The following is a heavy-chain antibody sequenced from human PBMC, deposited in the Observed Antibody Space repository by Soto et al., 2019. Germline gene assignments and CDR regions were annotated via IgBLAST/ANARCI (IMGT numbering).Heavy chain of an antibody. D-gene: IGHD2-2*01. CDR2: ISYDGSNK. CDR1: GFTFSSYA. Sequence: GGSLKLSCAASGFTFSSYAMHWVRQAPGKGLEWVAVISYDGSNKYYADSVKGRFTISRDNSKNTLYLQMNSLRAEDTAVYYCARDEAVLPAEYYYYYGMDVWGQGTTVTVSS. V-gene: IGHV3-30-3*01. CDR3: ARDEAVLPAEYYYYYGMDV. J-gene: IGHJ6*02.